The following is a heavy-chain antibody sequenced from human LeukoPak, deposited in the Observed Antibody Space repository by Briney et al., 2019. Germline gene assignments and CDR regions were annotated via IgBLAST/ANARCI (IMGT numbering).Heavy chain of an antibody. J-gene: IGHJ6*03. D-gene: IGHD3-10*01. V-gene: IGHV4-61*05. Sequence: SETLSLTCTVSGGSISSSSYYWGWIRQPPGKGLEWIGYIYYSGSTNYNPSLKSRVTISVDTSKNQFSLKLSSVTAADTAVYYCARGAVGYYGSGSYFDYYYYMDVWGKGTTVTISS. CDR2: IYYSGST. CDR3: ARGAVGYYGSGSYFDYYYYMDV. CDR1: GGSISSSSYY.